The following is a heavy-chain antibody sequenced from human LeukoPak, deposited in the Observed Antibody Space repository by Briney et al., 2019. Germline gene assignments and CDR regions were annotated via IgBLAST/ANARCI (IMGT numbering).Heavy chain of an antibody. CDR2: IYTRGST. D-gene: IGHD3-10*01. J-gene: IGHJ5*02. CDR1: GGSISSGSYY. Sequence: SETLSLTCSVSGGSISSGSYYWSWIRQPAGKGLEWIGRIYTRGSTNYNPSLKSRVTISVDTSKNQFSLKLTSVTAADTAVYYCAREGLNMVRGVIPKEAWGWFDPWGQGTLATVSS. CDR3: AREGLNMVRGVIPKEAWGWFDP. V-gene: IGHV4-61*02.